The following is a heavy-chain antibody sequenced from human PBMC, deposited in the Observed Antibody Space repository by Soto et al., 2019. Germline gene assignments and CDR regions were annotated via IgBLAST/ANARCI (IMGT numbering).Heavy chain of an antibody. CDR1: GFTFSSYS. CDR2: ISSSSSYI. Sequence: EVQLVESGGGLVKPGGSLRLSCAASGFTFSSYSMNWVRQAPGKGLEWVSSISSSSSYIYYADSVKGRFTISRDNAKNSLYLQMNSLRAEDTAVYYCARVADISRWYWTDYWGQGTLVTVSS. D-gene: IGHD6-19*01. V-gene: IGHV3-21*01. CDR3: ARVADISRWYWTDY. J-gene: IGHJ4*02.